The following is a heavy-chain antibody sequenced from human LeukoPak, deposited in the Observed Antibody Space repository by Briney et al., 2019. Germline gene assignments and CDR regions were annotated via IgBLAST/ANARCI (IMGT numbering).Heavy chain of an antibody. J-gene: IGHJ6*03. Sequence: GASVKVSCKASGYTFTSYAMNWVRQAPGQGLEGMGWINTNTGNPTYAQGFTGRFVFSLDTSVSTAYLQISSLKAEDTAVYYCARDLRFWSFPLISSPGYYYMDVWGKGTKVTVSS. V-gene: IGHV7-4-1*02. CDR2: INTNTGNP. D-gene: IGHD3-3*01. CDR3: ARDLRFWSFPLISSPGYYYMDV. CDR1: GYTFTSYA.